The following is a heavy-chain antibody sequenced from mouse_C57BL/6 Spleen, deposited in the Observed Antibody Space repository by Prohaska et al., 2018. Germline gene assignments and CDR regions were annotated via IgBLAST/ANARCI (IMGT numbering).Heavy chain of an antibody. V-gene: IGHV14-4*01. D-gene: IGHD4-1*01. CDR1: GFNIKDDY. CDR2: IDPENGDT. J-gene: IGHJ2*01. CDR3: TTGTGKGDFDY. Sequence: EVQLQQSGAELVRPGASVKLSCTASGFNIKDDYMHWVKQRPEQGLEWIGWIDPENGDTEYASKFQGKATITADTSSNTAYLQLSSLTSEDTAVYYCTTGTGKGDFDYWGQGTTLTVSS.